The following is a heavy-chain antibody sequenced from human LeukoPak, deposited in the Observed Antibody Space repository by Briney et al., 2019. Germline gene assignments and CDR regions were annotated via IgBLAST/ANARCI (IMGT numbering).Heavy chain of an antibody. D-gene: IGHD1-26*01. Sequence: PGGSLRLSCAASGFTFSSYGMHWVRQAPGKGLEWVADIRYDGSKKYYVDSVKGRFTISRDNSKNTLFLQMDSLRTEDTAMYYCARYLGYSGYHSGFYWGEGGMVAVSS. V-gene: IGHV3-33*01. CDR2: IRYDGSKK. CDR1: GFTFSSYG. J-gene: IGHJ4*02. CDR3: ARYLGYSGYHSGFY.